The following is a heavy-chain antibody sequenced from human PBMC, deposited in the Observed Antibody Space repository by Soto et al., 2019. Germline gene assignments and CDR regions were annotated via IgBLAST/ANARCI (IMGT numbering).Heavy chain of an antibody. CDR1: GGSISSYY. Sequence: SETLSLTCTVSGGSISSYYWSWIRQPPGKGLEWIGYIYYSGSTNYNPSLKSRVTISVDTSKNQFSLKLSSVTAADTAVYYCAREGYNSGSYPFDYWGQGTLVTVSS. CDR2: IYYSGST. V-gene: IGHV4-59*01. J-gene: IGHJ4*02. D-gene: IGHD1-26*01. CDR3: AREGYNSGSYPFDY.